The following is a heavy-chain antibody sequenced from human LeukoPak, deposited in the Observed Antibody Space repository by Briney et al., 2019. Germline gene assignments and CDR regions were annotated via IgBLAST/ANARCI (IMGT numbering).Heavy chain of an antibody. V-gene: IGHV4-61*02. CDR1: GGSISSGSYY. CDR3: ARDLGAPAAPGGYGMDV. D-gene: IGHD2-2*01. Sequence: SQTLSLTCTVSGGSISSGSYYWSWIRQPAGKGLEWIGRIYTSGSTNYNPSLKSRVTISVDTSKNQFSLRLSSVTAADTDVYYCARDLGAPAAPGGYGMDVWGQGTTVTVSS. J-gene: IGHJ6*02. CDR2: IYTSGST.